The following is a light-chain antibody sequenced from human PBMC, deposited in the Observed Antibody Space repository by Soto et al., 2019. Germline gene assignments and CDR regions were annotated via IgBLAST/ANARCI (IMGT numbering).Light chain of an antibody. CDR3: QQRRSWPPTIT. V-gene: IGKV3-11*01. CDR1: QSVCTY. J-gene: IGKJ5*01. Sequence: EIVLTQSPATLSLSTGERATLSCRASQSVCTYLALYQQRPGQAPRLLIYDASYRATDIPPRFSGSGSGTDFTLTISRLEPEDFAVYYCQQRRSWPPTITFGQGTRLEIK. CDR2: DAS.